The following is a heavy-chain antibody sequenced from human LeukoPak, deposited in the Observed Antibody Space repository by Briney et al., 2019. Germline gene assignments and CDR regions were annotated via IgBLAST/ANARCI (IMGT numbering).Heavy chain of an antibody. D-gene: IGHD7-27*01. CDR1: GFTFSSYA. V-gene: IGHV3-23*01. CDR3: AKVSLGVRGTFMS. Sequence: GGSLRLSCSASGFTFSSYAMSWVRQAPGRGLEWVSGISGSGGSTYYADSVKGRFTISRDNSKNTLYLQMNSLRAEDTAVYYCAKVSLGVRGTFMSWGQGTLVTVSS. CDR2: ISGSGGST. J-gene: IGHJ5*02.